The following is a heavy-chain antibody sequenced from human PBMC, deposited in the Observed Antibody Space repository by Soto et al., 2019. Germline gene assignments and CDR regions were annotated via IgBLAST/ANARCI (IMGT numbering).Heavy chain of an antibody. J-gene: IGHJ5*02. CDR1: GFTFSSYG. V-gene: IGHV3-30*18. Sequence: QVQLVESGGGVVQPGRSLRLSCAASGFTFSSYGMHWVRQAPGKGLEWVAVISYDGSNKYYADSVKGRFTISRDNSKNTLYLQMNSLSAEDTAVYYCAKSRQGDIAAAGPWGQGTLVTVSS. CDR3: AKSRQGDIAAAGP. CDR2: ISYDGSNK. D-gene: IGHD6-13*01.